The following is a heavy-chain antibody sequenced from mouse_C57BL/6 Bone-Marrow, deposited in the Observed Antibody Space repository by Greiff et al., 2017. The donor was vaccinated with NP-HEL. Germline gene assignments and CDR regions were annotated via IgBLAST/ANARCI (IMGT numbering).Heavy chain of an antibody. CDR2: INPSNGGT. CDR1: GYTFTSYW. CDR3: ARVVSTGYYAMDY. D-gene: IGHD1-1*02. Sequence: VQLQQPGTELVKPGASVKLSCKASGYTFTSYWMHWVKQRPGQGLEWIGNINPSNGGTNYNEKFKSKATLTVDKSSSTAYMQLSSLTSEDSAVYYCARVVSTGYYAMDYWGQGTSVTVSS. V-gene: IGHV1-53*01. J-gene: IGHJ4*01.